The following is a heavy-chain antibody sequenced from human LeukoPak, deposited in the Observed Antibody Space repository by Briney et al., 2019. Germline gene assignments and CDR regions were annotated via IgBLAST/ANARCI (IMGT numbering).Heavy chain of an antibody. CDR1: GFTFSSYA. J-gene: IGHJ6*02. Sequence: GGSLRLSCAASGFTFSSYAMSWVRQAPGKGLEWVSAISGSGGSTYYADSVKGRFTISRDNSKNTLYLQMNSLRAEDTAVYYCAPPHPGVSSGWYNYYYGMDVWGQGTTVTVSS. CDR3: APPHPGVSSGWYNYYYGMDV. D-gene: IGHD6-19*01. V-gene: IGHV3-23*01. CDR2: ISGSGGST.